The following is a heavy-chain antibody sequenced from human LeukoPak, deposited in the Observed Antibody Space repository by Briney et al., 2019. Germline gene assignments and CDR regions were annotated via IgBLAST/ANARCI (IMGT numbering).Heavy chain of an antibody. CDR1: GFTFSSYA. Sequence: PGGSLRLSCAASGFTFSSYAISWVRQAPGKGLEWVSSISGSGDTTNYADSVKGRFTVSRDNPKNTLYLRMNSLRAEDTAVYFCAKVVGGNSDYWGRGTLVTVSS. CDR2: ISGSGDTT. CDR3: AKVVGGNSDY. J-gene: IGHJ4*02. D-gene: IGHD4-23*01. V-gene: IGHV3-23*01.